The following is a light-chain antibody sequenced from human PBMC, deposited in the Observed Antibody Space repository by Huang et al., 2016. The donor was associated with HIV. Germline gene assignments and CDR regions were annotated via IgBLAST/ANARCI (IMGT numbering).Light chain of an antibody. Sequence: VVMTQSPLSLPVTLGQPASISCRSSQSLVQSDGNTYFNWFHQREGKPPRRLIYKVPNRESGVPDRFSGSGSGTDFTLKISRVEAEDVGVYYCMQGTQWTFTFGGGTKVEIK. J-gene: IGKJ4*01. CDR3: MQGTQWTFT. CDR1: QSLVQSDGNTY. CDR2: KVP. V-gene: IGKV2-30*02.